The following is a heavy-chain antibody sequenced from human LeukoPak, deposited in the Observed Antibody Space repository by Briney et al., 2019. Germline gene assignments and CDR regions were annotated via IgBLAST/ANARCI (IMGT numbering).Heavy chain of an antibody. CDR3: ARVHRDGYDYGFDH. Sequence: PGGSLRLSCAASGFTFSSYWMSWVRQAPGKGLEWVANIKQDGSDKYYVDSVKGRFTISRDNGKNSIYLQMNSLRAEDTAVYYCARVHRDGYDYGFDHWGQGTLVTVSS. D-gene: IGHD5-24*01. CDR1: GFTFSSYW. V-gene: IGHV3-7*05. CDR2: IKQDGSDK. J-gene: IGHJ4*02.